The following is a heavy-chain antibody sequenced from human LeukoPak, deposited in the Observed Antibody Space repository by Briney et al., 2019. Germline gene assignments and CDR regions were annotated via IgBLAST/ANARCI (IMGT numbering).Heavy chain of an antibody. CDR1: SGSTRSNY. CDR2: LHHSGSP. D-gene: IGHD1-1*01. CDR3: AAHNNSGDYFDY. V-gene: IGHV4-59*01. Sequence: SETLSLTCTVSSGSTRSNYWSWFRQPPGKGLEWIAYLHHSGSPNFNPSLKSRVTISVDTSKNQFSLKLSSVTAVDTAVYYCAAHNNSGDYFDYWGQGILVTVSS. J-gene: IGHJ4*02.